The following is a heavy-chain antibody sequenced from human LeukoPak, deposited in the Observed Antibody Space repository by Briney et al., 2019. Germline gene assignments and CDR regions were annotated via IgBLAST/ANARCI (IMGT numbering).Heavy chain of an antibody. V-gene: IGHV3-30*02. J-gene: IGHJ6*03. CDR2: IRYDGSNR. CDR1: GVTFSSYD. Sequence: GESLRLSCATSGVTFSSYDMYWVRQAPGKGLEWVAFIRYDGSNRYYADSVRGRFTISRDNSRNTLYVQMNSLRAEDTAVYYCAKGASRVYSYYMDVWGKGTTVTISS. CDR3: AKGASRVYSYYMDV.